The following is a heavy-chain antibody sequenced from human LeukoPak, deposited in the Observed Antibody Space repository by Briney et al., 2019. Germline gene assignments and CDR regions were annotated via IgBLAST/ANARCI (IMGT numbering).Heavy chain of an antibody. CDR2: IIPILGIA. Sequence: SVKVSCKASGYTFTSYGISWVRRAPGQGLEWMGRIIPILGIANYAQKFQGRVTITADKSTSTAYMELSSLRSEDTAVYYCARTYYGSGSYYNYYYYGMDVWGQGTTVTVSS. CDR1: GYTFTSYG. J-gene: IGHJ6*02. D-gene: IGHD3-10*01. V-gene: IGHV1-69*04. CDR3: ARTYYGSGSYYNYYYYGMDV.